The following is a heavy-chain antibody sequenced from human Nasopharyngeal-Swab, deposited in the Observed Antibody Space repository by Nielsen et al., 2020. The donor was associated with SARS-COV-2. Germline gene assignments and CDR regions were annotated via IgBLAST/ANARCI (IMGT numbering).Heavy chain of an antibody. V-gene: IGHV4-59*01. CDR3: ARAGGIIGSWYSQSDDWFDP. Sequence: SETLSLTCTVSGDSISSYYWSWIRQPPGKGLEWIGYIYYSGSTNYNPSLKSRVTISVDTSKNQFSLKLSSVTAADTAVYYCARAGGIIGSWYSQSDDWFDPWGQGTLVTVSS. J-gene: IGHJ5*02. D-gene: IGHD6-13*01. CDR1: GDSISSYY. CDR2: IYYSGST.